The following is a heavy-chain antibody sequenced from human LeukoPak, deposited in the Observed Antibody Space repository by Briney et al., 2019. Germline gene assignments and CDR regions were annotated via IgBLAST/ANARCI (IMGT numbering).Heavy chain of an antibody. CDR2: IYHSGST. CDR3: ARGGKDIVVVPAAMVAFDI. V-gene: IGHV4-30-2*01. D-gene: IGHD2-2*01. J-gene: IGHJ3*02. Sequence: LRLSCAASGFTFSSYWMSWVRQPPGKGLEWIGYIYHSGSTYYNPSLKSRVTISVDRSKNQFSLKLSSVTAADTAVYYCARGGKDIVVVPAAMVAFDIWGQGTMVTVSS. CDR1: GFTFSSYW.